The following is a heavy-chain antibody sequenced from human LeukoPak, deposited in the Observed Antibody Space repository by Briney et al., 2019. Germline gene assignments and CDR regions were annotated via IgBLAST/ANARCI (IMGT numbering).Heavy chain of an antibody. V-gene: IGHV4-34*01. Sequence: SETLSLTCAVYGGSFSGYYWSWIRQPPGKGLEWIGEINHSGSTNYNPSLKSRVTISVDTSKNQFSLKLSSVPAADTAVYYCAREAYSSSWGYGMDVWGKGTTVTVSS. CDR2: INHSGST. CDR3: AREAYSSSWGYGMDV. J-gene: IGHJ6*04. D-gene: IGHD6-13*01. CDR1: GGSFSGYY.